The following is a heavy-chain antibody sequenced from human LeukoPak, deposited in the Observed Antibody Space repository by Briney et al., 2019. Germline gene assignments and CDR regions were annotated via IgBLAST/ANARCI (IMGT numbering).Heavy chain of an antibody. CDR2: VNQDESKK. Sequence: GGSLRLSCAASGFSFSNDWMCWVRQAPGKGLEWVANVNQDESKKYYVDSVKGRFTISRDNAKNSLYLQMSSLRAEGTAVYYCARDHAYRTDYWGQGTLVTVSS. CDR3: ARDHAYRTDY. D-gene: IGHD2-2*01. CDR1: GFSFSNDW. V-gene: IGHV3-7*01. J-gene: IGHJ4*02.